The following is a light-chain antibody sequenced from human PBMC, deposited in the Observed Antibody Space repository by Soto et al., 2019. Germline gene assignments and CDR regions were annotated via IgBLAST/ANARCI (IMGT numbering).Light chain of an antibody. V-gene: IGKV1-5*03. CDR1: QSISSW. CDR2: KAS. CDR3: QQYNSYPGT. J-gene: IGKJ1*01. Sequence: DIQMTQSPSTLSASVGDRVTITCRASQSISSWLAWYQQKPGKAPKLLIYKASSLDSGVPSRFSGSGSGTEFTLTISSLQPDDVATYYCQQYNSYPGTFGQGTKVEIK.